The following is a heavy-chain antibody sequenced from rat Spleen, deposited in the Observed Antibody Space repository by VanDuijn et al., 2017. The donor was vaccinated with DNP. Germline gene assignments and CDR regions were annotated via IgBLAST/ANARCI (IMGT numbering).Heavy chain of an antibody. D-gene: IGHD1-7*01. J-gene: IGHJ2*01. Sequence: EVQLVASGGGLVQPGRSLKLFCAASGFTFSDYNMAWVRQAPKKGLEWVATVSASGGSTYYRDSVKGRFTISRDNAKTTLYLQMDSLRSEDTATYFCTTGHTTGPYWGQGVMVTVSS. CDR3: TTGHTTGPY. CDR2: VSASGGST. V-gene: IGHV5-27*01. CDR1: GFTFSDYN.